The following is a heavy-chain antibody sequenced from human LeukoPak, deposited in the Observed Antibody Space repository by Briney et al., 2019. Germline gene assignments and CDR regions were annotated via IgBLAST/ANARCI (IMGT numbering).Heavy chain of an antibody. D-gene: IGHD3-10*01. V-gene: IGHV4-30-2*01. CDR3: ARVIIAAEYFQH. CDR1: GGSISSGGYS. J-gene: IGHJ1*01. CDR2: IYHSGST. Sequence: PSETLSLTCAVSGGSISSGGYSWSWIRQPPGKGLEWIGYIYHSGSTYYNPSLKSRVTISVDTSKNQFSLKLSSVAAADTAVYYCARVIIAAEYFQHWGQGTLVTVSS.